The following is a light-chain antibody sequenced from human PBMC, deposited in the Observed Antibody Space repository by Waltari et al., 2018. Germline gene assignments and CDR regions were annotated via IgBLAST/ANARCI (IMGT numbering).Light chain of an antibody. J-gene: IGKJ1*01. V-gene: IGKV3-20*01. CDR1: QSVSSSY. Sequence: EIVLTQSPGTLSLSPGERATLSCRASQSVSSSYLAWYQQKPGQAPRLLIYGASSRATGIPDRFSGSGSGTDFTLTISRLEPEDFAVYYCQQPGTFGQGTKGKSN. CDR2: GAS. CDR3: QQPGT.